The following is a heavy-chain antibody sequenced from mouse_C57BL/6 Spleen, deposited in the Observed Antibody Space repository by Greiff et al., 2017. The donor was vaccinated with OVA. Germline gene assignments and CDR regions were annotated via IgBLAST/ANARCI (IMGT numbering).Heavy chain of an antibody. V-gene: IGHV3-6*01. CDR2: ISYDGSN. CDR3: ARDDGYDHYFDY. Sequence: VQLKESGPGLVKPSQSLSLTCSVTGYSITSGYYWNWIRQFPGNKLEWMGYISYDGSNNYNPSLKNRISITRDTSKNQFFLKLNSVTTEDTATYYCARDDGYDHYFDYWGQGTTLTVSS. CDR1: GYSITSGYY. D-gene: IGHD2-2*01. J-gene: IGHJ2*01.